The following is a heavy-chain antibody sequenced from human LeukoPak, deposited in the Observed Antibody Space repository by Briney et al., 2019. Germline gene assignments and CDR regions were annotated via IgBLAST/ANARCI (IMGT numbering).Heavy chain of an antibody. Sequence: KTGGSLRLSCAASGFTFSSYSMNWVRQAPGKGLEWVSSISSSSSYIYYADSVKDRFTISRDNAKNSLYLQMNSLRAEDTAVYYCARGFFDYVWGSYRSISFDYWGQGTLVTVSS. CDR1: GFTFSSYS. CDR2: ISSSSSYI. D-gene: IGHD3-16*02. J-gene: IGHJ4*02. V-gene: IGHV3-21*01. CDR3: ARGFFDYVWGSYRSISFDY.